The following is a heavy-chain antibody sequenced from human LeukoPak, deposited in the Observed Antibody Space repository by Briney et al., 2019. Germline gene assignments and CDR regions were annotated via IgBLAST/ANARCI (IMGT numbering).Heavy chain of an antibody. CDR3: ASGYYDYVWGSYPQFDY. CDR2: IYHSGST. Sequence: PSETLSLTCTVSGYSISSGYYWGWIRQPPGKGLEWIGSIYHSGSTYYNPSLKSRVTISVDTSKNHFSLKLSSVTAADTAVYYCASGYYDYVWGSYPQFDYWGQGTLVTVSS. CDR1: GYSISSGYY. V-gene: IGHV4-38-2*02. D-gene: IGHD3-16*02. J-gene: IGHJ4*02.